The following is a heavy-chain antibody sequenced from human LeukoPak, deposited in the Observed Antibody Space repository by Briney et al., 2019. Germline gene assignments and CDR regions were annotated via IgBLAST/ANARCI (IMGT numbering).Heavy chain of an antibody. CDR3: ARERDEEPTVGITGTLYYFDY. Sequence: SVKVSCKASGGTFSSYAISWVRQAPGQGLEWMGGIIPIFGTANYAQKFQGRVTITADESTSTAYMELSSLRSEDTAVYYCARERDEEPTVGITGTLYYFDYWGQGTLVTVSS. CDR1: GGTFSSYA. J-gene: IGHJ4*02. CDR2: IIPIFGTA. V-gene: IGHV1-69*13. D-gene: IGHD1-20*01.